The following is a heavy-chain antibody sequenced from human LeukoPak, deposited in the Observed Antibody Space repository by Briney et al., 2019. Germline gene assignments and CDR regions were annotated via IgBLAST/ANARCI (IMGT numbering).Heavy chain of an antibody. D-gene: IGHD6-13*01. CDR3: AKGYDSSSWHYFDY. V-gene: IGHV3-30*18. CDR2: VSYDGTNK. CDR1: GFTFTTYG. Sequence: GGSLRLSCAASGFTFTTYGMHWVRQAPGKGLEGVAVVSYDGTNKYYADSVKDRFTISRDSSKNTLYLQMNSLRAEDTAVYYCAKGYDSSSWHYFDYWGQGTLVTVSS. J-gene: IGHJ4*02.